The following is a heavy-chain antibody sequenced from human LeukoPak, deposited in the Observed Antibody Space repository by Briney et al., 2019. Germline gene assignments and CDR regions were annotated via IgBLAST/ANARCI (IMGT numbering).Heavy chain of an antibody. CDR1: GFIFSDYY. D-gene: IGHD1-26*01. V-gene: IGHV3-11*01. J-gene: IGHJ4*02. CDR2: ISSSGNTI. Sequence: GGSLRLSCAASGFIFSDYYMTWIRQAPGNGLEWVSYISSSGNTIYYAGSVKGRFTISRDNAKNSLYLQMNSLRAEDTAVYYCARLSSGSYTGTFDYWGQGTLVTVSS. CDR3: ARLSSGSYTGTFDY.